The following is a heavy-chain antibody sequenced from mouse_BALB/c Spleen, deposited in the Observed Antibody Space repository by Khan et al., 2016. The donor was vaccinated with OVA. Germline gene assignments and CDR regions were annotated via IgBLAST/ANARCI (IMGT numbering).Heavy chain of an antibody. J-gene: IGHJ4*01. Sequence: EVELVESGGGLVQPGGSRKLSCAASGFTFSSFGMHWVRQAPEKGLEWVAFISSGSSTIYYADTVKGRFTISRDDPKNTLFLQMTSLRSEDTALYYCARREGLCAMGFWGQGTSVTVSS. D-gene: IGHD3-3*01. CDR3: ARREGLCAMGF. CDR2: ISSGSSTI. V-gene: IGHV5-17*02. CDR1: GFTFSSFG.